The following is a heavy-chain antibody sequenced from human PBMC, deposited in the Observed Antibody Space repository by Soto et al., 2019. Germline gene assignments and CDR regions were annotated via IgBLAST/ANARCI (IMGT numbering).Heavy chain of an antibody. D-gene: IGHD3-10*01. CDR2: IYYSVTT. CDR3: ARLRGAPWHYFAY. V-gene: IGHV4-39*01. J-gene: IGHJ4*02. CDR1: GGSISGSSYY. Sequence: QLQLQESGPGLGKPSETLSLTCTVSGGSISGSSYYWGWIRQPPVKGLEWIGYIYYSVTTYYNPSLKSRVTISVDTSKNQFSLKLSSVAAADTAVYYCARLRGAPWHYFAYWGQGTLVTVSS.